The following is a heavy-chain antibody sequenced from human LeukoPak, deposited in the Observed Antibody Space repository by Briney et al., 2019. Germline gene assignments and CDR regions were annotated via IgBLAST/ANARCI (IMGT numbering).Heavy chain of an antibody. CDR3: ARVSGDYLIYYYYMDV. J-gene: IGHJ6*03. CDR1: GFTFSSYS. Sequence: PGGSLRLSCAASGFTFSSYSMNWVRQAPGKGLEWVSYISSSSSTIYYADSVKGRFTISRDNAKNSLYLQMNSLRAEDTAVYYCARVSGDYLIYYYYMDVWGKGTTVTVSS. V-gene: IGHV3-48*01. CDR2: ISSSSSTI. D-gene: IGHD4-17*01.